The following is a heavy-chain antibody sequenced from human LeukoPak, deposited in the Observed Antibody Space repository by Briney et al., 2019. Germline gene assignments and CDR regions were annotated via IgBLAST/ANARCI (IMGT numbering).Heavy chain of an antibody. CDR1: GGSISSSSYY. Sequence: PSETLSLTCTVSGGSISSSSYYWGWIRQPPGKGLEWIGSIYYSGSTYYNPSPKSRVTISVDTSKNQFSLKLSSVTAADTAVYYCARFGEFLLFDYWGQGTLVTVSS. D-gene: IGHD3-10*01. CDR2: IYYSGST. CDR3: ARFGEFLLFDY. V-gene: IGHV4-39*07. J-gene: IGHJ4*02.